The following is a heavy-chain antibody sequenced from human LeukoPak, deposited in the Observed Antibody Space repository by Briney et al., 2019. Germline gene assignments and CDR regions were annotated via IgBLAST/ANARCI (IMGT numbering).Heavy chain of an antibody. J-gene: IGHJ4*02. Sequence: PSQTLSLTCTVSGGSISSGSYYWSWLRQPAGKGLEWIGRIYTSGSTNYNPSLKSRVTISVDTSKNQFSLKLSSVTAADTAVYYCARTGRIVGASVFFDYWGQGTLVTVSS. CDR2: IYTSGST. CDR1: GGSISSGSYY. D-gene: IGHD1-26*01. CDR3: ARTGRIVGASVFFDY. V-gene: IGHV4-61*02.